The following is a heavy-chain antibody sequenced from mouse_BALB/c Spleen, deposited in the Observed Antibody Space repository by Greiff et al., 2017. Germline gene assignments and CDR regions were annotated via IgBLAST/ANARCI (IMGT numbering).Heavy chain of an antibody. D-gene: IGHD1-1*01. J-gene: IGHJ4*01. CDR1: GFTFSSYA. CDR3: AKYYYGSSSYAMDY. Sequence: EVQVVESGGGLVKPGGSLKLSCAASGFTFSSYAMSWVRQSPEKRLEWVAEISSGGSDTYYPDTVTGRFTISRDNAKNTLYLEMSSLRSEDTAMYYCAKYYYGSSSYAMDYWGQGTSVTVSS. V-gene: IGHV5-9-4*01. CDR2: ISSGGSDT.